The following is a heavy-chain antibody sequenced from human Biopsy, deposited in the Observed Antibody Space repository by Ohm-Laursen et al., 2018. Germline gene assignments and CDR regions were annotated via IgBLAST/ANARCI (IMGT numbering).Heavy chain of an antibody. J-gene: IGHJ4*02. CDR3: AKCMTGGSNYYFHH. V-gene: IGHV3-33*06. D-gene: IGHD2-8*01. Sequence: SLRLSCAASGFTFSSYGMHWVCQAPGKGLEWVAAIWYDGSNKNYADSVKGRFTISRDDSKNTLYLQMNGLRGEDTAVYYCAKCMTGGSNYYFHHCGQGTLVTVSS. CDR2: IWYDGSNK. CDR1: GFTFSSYG.